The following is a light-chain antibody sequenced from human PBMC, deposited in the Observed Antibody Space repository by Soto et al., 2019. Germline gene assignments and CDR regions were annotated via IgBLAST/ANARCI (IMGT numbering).Light chain of an antibody. J-gene: IGKJ4*01. CDR1: QSVSTS. Sequence: EIVLTQSPATLSLSPGDRASLSCRASQSVSTSLTWYQQKPGQAPRLLIYDASTRATGLPARFSGSGSGTDFTLTSSSLEPEDFAVYYCQQRSSRFGGGTKVDI. CDR3: QQRSSR. V-gene: IGKV3-11*01. CDR2: DAS.